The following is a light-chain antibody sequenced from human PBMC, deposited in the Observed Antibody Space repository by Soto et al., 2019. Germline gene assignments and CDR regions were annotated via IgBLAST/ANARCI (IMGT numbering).Light chain of an antibody. V-gene: IGKV3-20*01. CDR1: QSVSSSY. CDR3: QRYGSSPPEA. J-gene: IGKJ1*01. CDR2: GAS. Sequence: EIVLTQSPGTLSLSPGERATLSCRASQSVSSSYLAWYQQKPGQAPRLLIYGASSRATGIPDRFSGSGSGTDFTLTISRLEPEDFAVYYCQRYGSSPPEAFGQGTKVEIK.